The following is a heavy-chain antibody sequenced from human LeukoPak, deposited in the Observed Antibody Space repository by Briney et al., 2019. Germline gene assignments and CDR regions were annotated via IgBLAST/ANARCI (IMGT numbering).Heavy chain of an antibody. CDR3: AIDLYSSSSLYYFDY. CDR2: ISGSGGST. D-gene: IGHD6-6*01. J-gene: IGHJ4*02. CDR1: GFTFSSYA. V-gene: IGHV3-23*01. Sequence: GGSLRLSCAASGFTFSSYAMSWVRQAPGKGLEWVSAISGSGGSTYYADSVKGRFTISRDNSKNTLYLQMNSLRAEDTAVYYCAIDLYSSSSLYYFDYWGQGTLVTVSS.